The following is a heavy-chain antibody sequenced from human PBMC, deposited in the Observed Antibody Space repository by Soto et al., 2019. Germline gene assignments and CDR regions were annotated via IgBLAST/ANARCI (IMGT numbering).Heavy chain of an antibody. Sequence: SETVSLTCTFSCGSVISGSYYWSWIRQPPGKGLEWIGYIYYSGSTNYNPSLKSRVTISVDTSKNQFSLKLSSVTAADTAVYYCARVAKYSSSTLDYWGQGTLVTVSS. CDR1: CGSVISGSYY. V-gene: IGHV4-61*01. CDR3: ARVAKYSSSTLDY. CDR2: IYYSGST. D-gene: IGHD6-6*01. J-gene: IGHJ4*02.